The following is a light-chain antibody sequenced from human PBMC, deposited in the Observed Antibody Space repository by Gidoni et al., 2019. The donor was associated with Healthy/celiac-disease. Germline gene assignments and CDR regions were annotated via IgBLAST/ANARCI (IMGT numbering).Light chain of an antibody. CDR2: GAS. CDR3: QHYGSSPLT. V-gene: IGKV3-20*01. Sequence: EIVLTQSPGTLSLSPGERATLSCRASQSVSSSYFAWYQQKPGQAPRLLIYGASSRATGIPDRFSGSGSGTDFTLTISRLEPEDFAVYYCQHYGSSPLTFGPXTKVDIK. J-gene: IGKJ3*01. CDR1: QSVSSSY.